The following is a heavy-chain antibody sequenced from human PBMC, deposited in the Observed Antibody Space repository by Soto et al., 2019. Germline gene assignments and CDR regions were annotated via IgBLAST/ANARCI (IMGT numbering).Heavy chain of an antibody. CDR2: IYHSGST. CDR1: GGSISSSNW. CDR3: ARGLAHYSSSWYFDY. V-gene: IGHV4-4*02. D-gene: IGHD6-13*01. Sequence: QVQLQESGPGLVKPSGTLSLTCAVSGGSISSSNWWSWVRQPPGKGLEWIGEIYHSGSTNYNPSLESRVNIPVDKSKNQFSLKLSSVTAADTAVYYCARGLAHYSSSWYFDYWGQGTLVTVSS. J-gene: IGHJ4*02.